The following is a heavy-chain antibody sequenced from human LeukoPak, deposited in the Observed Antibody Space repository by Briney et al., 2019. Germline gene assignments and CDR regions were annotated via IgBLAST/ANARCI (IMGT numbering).Heavy chain of an antibody. V-gene: IGHV4-34*01. CDR3: ARGVGATFGN. D-gene: IGHD1-26*01. Sequence: SETLSLTCAVYGGSFSGYYWSSIRQTPGKGLEWIGEINHSGSTNYNPSLKSRVTITVDTSKNQFSLKLSSVTAADTAVYYCARGVGATFGNWGQGTLVTVSS. J-gene: IGHJ4*02. CDR2: INHSGST. CDR1: GGSFSGYY.